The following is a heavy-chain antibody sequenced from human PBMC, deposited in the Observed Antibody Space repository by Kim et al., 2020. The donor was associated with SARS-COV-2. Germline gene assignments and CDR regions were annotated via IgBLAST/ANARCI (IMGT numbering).Heavy chain of an antibody. CDR2: INHSGST. D-gene: IGHD3-22*01. V-gene: IGHV4-34*01. Sequence: SETLSLTCAVYGGSFSGYYWSWIRQPPGKGLEWIGEINHSGSTNYNPSLKSRVTISVDTSKNQFSLKLSSVTAADTAVYYCARETPLNSSGYYYFDYWGQGTLVTVSS. CDR3: ARETPLNSSGYYYFDY. J-gene: IGHJ4*02. CDR1: GGSFSGYY.